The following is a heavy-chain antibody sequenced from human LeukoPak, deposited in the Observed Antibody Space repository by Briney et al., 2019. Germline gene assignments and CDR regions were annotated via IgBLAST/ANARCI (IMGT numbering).Heavy chain of an antibody. J-gene: IGHJ4*02. V-gene: IGHV3-30*18. CDR2: ISYDGGNK. CDR1: GFTFSSYV. D-gene: IGHD1-26*01. CDR3: AKDLGYSGSYIDC. Sequence: GGSLRLPCAASGFTFSSYVMHWVRQAPGKGLEWVAFISYDGGNKYYADSAKGRFTISRDNSKNTLYLQMNSLRTEDTAVYYCAKDLGYSGSYIDCWGQGTLVTVSS.